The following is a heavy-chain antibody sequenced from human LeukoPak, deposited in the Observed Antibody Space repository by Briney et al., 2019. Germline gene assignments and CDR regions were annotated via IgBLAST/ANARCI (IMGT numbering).Heavy chain of an antibody. D-gene: IGHD5-12*01. CDR3: ASYPSSPSAPDYNAFDI. Sequence: ASVKVSCKASGYTFTSYGISWVRQAPGQGLEWMGWISAYNGNTNYAQKLQGRVTMTTDTSTSTAYMELRSLRSEDTAVYYCASYPSSPSAPDYNAFDIWGQGTMVTVSS. CDR1: GYTFTSYG. V-gene: IGHV1-18*01. J-gene: IGHJ3*02. CDR2: ISAYNGNT.